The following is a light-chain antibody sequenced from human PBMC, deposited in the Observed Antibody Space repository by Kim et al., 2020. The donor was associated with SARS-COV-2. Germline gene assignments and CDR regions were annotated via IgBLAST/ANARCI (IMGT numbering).Light chain of an antibody. CDR3: SSYTRSTTFV. Sequence: QSALTQPASVSGSPGQSITISCTGTSSDVGGFNYVSWYQQHPGKAPKVLIYDVTKRPSGVSNRFSGSKSGSTASLTISGLQADDEADYYCSSYTRSTTFVFGGGTQLTVL. V-gene: IGLV2-14*03. J-gene: IGLJ2*01. CDR2: DVT. CDR1: SSDVGGFNY.